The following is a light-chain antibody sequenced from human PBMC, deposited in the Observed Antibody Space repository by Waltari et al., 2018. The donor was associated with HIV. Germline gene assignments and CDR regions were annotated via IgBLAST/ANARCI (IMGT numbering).Light chain of an antibody. CDR3: QTWGSGIHVV. CDR2: VNSDGSH. V-gene: IGLV4-69*01. J-gene: IGLJ2*01. CDR1: RGHSNYA. Sequence: QLALTQSPSASASVGASVNLTCTLSRGHSNYALAWHHQQPEKGPRYLMKVNSDGSHKKEDGVPDRFSGSSSGAERYLTISSLQSEDEGDYYCQTWGSGIHVVFGGGTKVTVL.